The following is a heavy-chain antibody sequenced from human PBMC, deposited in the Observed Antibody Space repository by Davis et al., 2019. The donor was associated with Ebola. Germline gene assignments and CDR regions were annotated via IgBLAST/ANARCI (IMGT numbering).Heavy chain of an antibody. V-gene: IGHV3-30*18. CDR3: AKGGDFDS. J-gene: IGHJ4*02. CDR1: AFSFDTYG. Sequence: PGGSLRLSCAGFAFSFDTYGMHWVRQAPGKGLEWVASMSYHGSHTSYIDSVKGRFTVSRDNSKNTLYLQMNSLRAEDTAVYFCAKGGDFDSWGQGTPVTVSS. CDR2: MSYHGSHT.